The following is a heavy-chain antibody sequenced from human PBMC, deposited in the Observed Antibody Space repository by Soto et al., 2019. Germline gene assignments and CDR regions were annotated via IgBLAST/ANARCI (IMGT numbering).Heavy chain of an antibody. CDR3: VRDTQGAFDS. CDR2: ARGGGAGT. J-gene: IGHJ4*02. Sequence: EVQLLESGGGLVQPGGSLRLSCAASGFTFNHYAMSWVRQAPGKGLEWDSAARGGGAGTYYADSVHGRFTIYRDNSKNTVHLEMNSLRAEDTAEYYCVRDTQGAFDSWGQGTLVTVSS. CDR1: GFTFNHYA. V-gene: IGHV3-23*01.